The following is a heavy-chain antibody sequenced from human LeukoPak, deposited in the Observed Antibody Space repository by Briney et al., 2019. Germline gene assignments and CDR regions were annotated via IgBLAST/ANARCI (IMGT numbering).Heavy chain of an antibody. CDR1: GFTFSSYT. D-gene: IGHD3-22*01. Sequence: GGSLRLSCAASGFTFSSYTMNWVRQAPGKGLEWVSSISGSGTFIYDADSVKGRFTISRDNVKNSLYLQMNSLRVEDTAVYYCARDGDSSAYHYFDYWGQGTLVTVSS. CDR3: ARDGDSSAYHYFDY. CDR2: ISGSGTFI. V-gene: IGHV3-21*01. J-gene: IGHJ4*02.